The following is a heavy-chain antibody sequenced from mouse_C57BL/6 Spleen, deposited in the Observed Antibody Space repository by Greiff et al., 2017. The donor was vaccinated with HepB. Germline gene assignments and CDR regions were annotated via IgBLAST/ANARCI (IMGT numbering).Heavy chain of an antibody. CDR1: GYTFTSYW. Sequence: VQLQQPGAELVRPGSSVKLSCKASGYTFTSYWMDWVKQRPGQGLEWIGNIYPSDSETHYNQKFKDKATLTVDKSSSTAYMQLSSLTSEDSAVYYCARGHSYAMDYWGQGTSVTVSS. J-gene: IGHJ4*01. V-gene: IGHV1-61*01. CDR2: IYPSDSET. CDR3: ARGHSYAMDY.